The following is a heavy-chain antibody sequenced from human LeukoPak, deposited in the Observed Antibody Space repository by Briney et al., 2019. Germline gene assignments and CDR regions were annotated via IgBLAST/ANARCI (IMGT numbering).Heavy chain of an antibody. CDR1: GFTFSTYS. V-gene: IGHV3-48*01. Sequence: GGSLRLSCAASGFTFSTYSFNWVRQAPGKGLEWISYISHGSTRIFYADFLGGRFTVSRDDAKHALYLQMNSLRVYDTAVYFCARDVGYDYAMDSWGQGTLVTVSS. CDR2: ISHGSTRI. D-gene: IGHD5-12*01. CDR3: ARDVGYDYAMDS. J-gene: IGHJ4*02.